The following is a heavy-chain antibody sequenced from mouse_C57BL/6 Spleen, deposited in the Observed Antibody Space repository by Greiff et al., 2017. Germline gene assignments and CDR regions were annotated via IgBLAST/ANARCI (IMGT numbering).Heavy chain of an antibody. CDR1: GYTFTSYW. V-gene: IGHV1-55*01. CDR2: IYPGSGST. CDR3: ASPGDYGSEFAY. J-gene: IGHJ3*01. Sequence: QLQQPGAELVKPGASVKMSCKASGYTFTSYWITWVKQRPGQGLEWIGDIYPGSGSTNYNEKFKSKATLTVDTSSSTAYMQLSSLTSEDSAVYYCASPGDYGSEFAYWGQGTLVTVSA. D-gene: IGHD1-1*01.